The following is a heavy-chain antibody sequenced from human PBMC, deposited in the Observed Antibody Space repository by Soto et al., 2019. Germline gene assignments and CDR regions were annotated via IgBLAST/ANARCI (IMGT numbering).Heavy chain of an antibody. V-gene: IGHV4-59*01. D-gene: IGHD2-15*01. Sequence: ETLSLTCTVSGGSISSYYWSWIRQPPGKGLEWIGYIYYSGSTNYNPSLKSRVTISVDTSKNQFSLKLSSVTAADTAVYYCARGRGIVVVVAADVDAFDIWGQGTMVTVSS. CDR1: GGSISSYY. CDR3: ARGRGIVVVVAADVDAFDI. CDR2: IYYSGST. J-gene: IGHJ3*02.